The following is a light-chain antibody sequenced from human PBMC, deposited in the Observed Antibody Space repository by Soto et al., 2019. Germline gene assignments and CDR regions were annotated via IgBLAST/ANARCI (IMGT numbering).Light chain of an antibody. Sequence: EIVLTQSPGTLSLSPGERATLSCMASQSVTSSNLAWYQQKPGQAPRLLIYAASSRATGIPDGFSGSGSGTDFTLTISRLEPEDFAVYYCQQYDISLLTFGQGTNVEIK. J-gene: IGKJ1*01. CDR1: QSVTSSN. CDR2: AAS. CDR3: QQYDISLLT. V-gene: IGKV3-20*01.